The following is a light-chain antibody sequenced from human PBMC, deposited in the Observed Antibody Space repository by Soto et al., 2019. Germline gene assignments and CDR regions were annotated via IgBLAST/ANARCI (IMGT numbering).Light chain of an antibody. Sequence: DIQLTQSPSFLSASVGDRVTITCRASQDITNYLAWYLQKPGKAPKLLIYGASTLQSGVPSRFSGSGSGTEFTLTVSSLQPEDFATYYCQQLNAYPHSFGGGTKVDMK. CDR1: QDITNY. J-gene: IGKJ4*01. V-gene: IGKV1-9*01. CDR2: GAS. CDR3: QQLNAYPHS.